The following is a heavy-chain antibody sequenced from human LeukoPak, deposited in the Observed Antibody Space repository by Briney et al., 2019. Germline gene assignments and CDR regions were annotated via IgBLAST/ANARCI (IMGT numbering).Heavy chain of an antibody. Sequence: ASVKVSCKASGYTFTSYYIHWVRQAPGQGLEWMGVINPSGGSTSYTQKFQGRVTMTRDTSTSTVYMELSSLRSDDTAVYYCARLSQQTFDTWGQGTLVTVSS. V-gene: IGHV1-46*01. CDR2: INPSGGST. CDR3: ARLSQQTFDT. CDR1: GYTFTSYY. J-gene: IGHJ3*02.